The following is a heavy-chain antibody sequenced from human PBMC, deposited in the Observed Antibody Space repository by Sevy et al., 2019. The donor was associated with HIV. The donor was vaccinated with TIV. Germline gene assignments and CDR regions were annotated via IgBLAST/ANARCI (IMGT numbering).Heavy chain of an antibody. CDR2: IYPGDSDT. J-gene: IGHJ4*02. D-gene: IGHD2-8*01. CDR3: ARHGFCTNGVCSSFDY. Sequence: GESRKISCKGSGYNFTSYWVGWLRQMPGKGLEWMGIIYPGDSDTRYSPSFQGQVTISADKSISTAYLQWRSLKASDTAMYYCARHGFCTNGVCSSFDYWGQGTLVPVSS. V-gene: IGHV5-51*01. CDR1: GYNFTSYW.